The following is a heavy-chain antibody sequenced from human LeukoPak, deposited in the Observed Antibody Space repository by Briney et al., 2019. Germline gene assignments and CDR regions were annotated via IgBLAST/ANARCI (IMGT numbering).Heavy chain of an antibody. V-gene: IGHV3-21*01. CDR2: ISGSSSYI. J-gene: IGHJ6*02. Sequence: GGSLRLSCAASGFTFSGYSMNWVRQAPGKGLEWVSCISGSSSYIYYADSVKGRFTISRDNAKNSLYLQMNSLRAEDTAVYFCARRTVAGTSYYGMDVWGQGTTVTVSS. CDR3: ARRTVAGTSYYGMDV. CDR1: GFTFSGYS. D-gene: IGHD6-19*01.